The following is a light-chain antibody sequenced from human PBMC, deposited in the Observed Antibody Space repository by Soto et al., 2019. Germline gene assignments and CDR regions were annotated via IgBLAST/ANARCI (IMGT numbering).Light chain of an antibody. CDR2: GAS. CDR3: QQYNNWPPIT. J-gene: IGKJ5*01. Sequence: EIVMTQSPATLSVSPGERATLSCRASQGVSSNLAWYQRKPGQAPRLLIYGASTRATGIPARFSGSGSGTEFTLTISSLQSEDFAVYSCQQYNNWPPITFGQGTRLEIK. CDR1: QGVSSN. V-gene: IGKV3-15*01.